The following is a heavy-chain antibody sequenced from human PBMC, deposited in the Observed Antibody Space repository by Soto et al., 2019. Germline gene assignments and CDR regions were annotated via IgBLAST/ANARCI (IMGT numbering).Heavy chain of an antibody. CDR1: GGSISSGGYY. CDR2: IYYSGST. CDR3: AREGYHYDSSGYPGDAFGI. J-gene: IGHJ3*02. D-gene: IGHD3-22*01. V-gene: IGHV4-31*03. Sequence: TSETLSLTCTVSGGSISSGGYYWSWIRQHPGKGLEWIGYIYYSGSTYYNPSLKSRVTISVDTSKNQFSLKLSPVTAADTAVYYCAREGYHYDSSGYPGDAFGIWGQGTMVTVSS.